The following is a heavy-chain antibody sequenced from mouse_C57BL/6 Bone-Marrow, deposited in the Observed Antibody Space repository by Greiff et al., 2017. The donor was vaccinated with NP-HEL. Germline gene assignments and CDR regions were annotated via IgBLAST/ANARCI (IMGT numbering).Heavy chain of an antibody. J-gene: IGHJ2*01. CDR2: IHPNSGST. Sequence: VQLQQPGAELVKPGASVKLSCKASGYTFTSYWMHWVKQRPGQGLEWIGMIHPNSGSTNYNEKFKSKATLTVDKSSSTAYMQLSSLTSEDSAVYYCARSPATVASHYWGQGTTLTVSS. CDR1: GYTFTSYW. CDR3: ARSPATVASHY. D-gene: IGHD1-1*01. V-gene: IGHV1-64*01.